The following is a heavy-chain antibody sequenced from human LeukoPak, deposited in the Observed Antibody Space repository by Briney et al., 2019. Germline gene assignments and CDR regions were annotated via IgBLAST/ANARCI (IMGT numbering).Heavy chain of an antibody. V-gene: IGHV3-20*04. Sequence: GGSLRLSCAASGFTFDDYGMSWVRQAPGKGLEWVSVINWDGGSTGYADSVKGRFTISRNNAKNSLYLQMNRLRAEDTALYYCARYGRSGSYYLDYWGQGTLVTVSS. CDR2: INWDGGST. CDR1: GFTFDDYG. J-gene: IGHJ4*02. CDR3: ARYGRSGSYYLDY. D-gene: IGHD1-26*01.